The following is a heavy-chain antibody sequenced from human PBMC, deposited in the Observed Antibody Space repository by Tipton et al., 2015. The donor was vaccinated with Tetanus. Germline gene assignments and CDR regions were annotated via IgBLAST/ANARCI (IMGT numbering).Heavy chain of an antibody. CDR2: ISAYNGNT. J-gene: IGHJ2*01. V-gene: IGHV1-18*01. Sequence: QLVQSGAEVKKPGASVKVSCKASGYTFTSYGISWVRQAPGQGLEWMGWISAYNGNTNYAQKLQARVPMTTDTTTSTAYMELRSLKSHDPPVYYGARGGGPPPPQLQYYDSSGYWYFDLWGRGTLVTVSS. CDR3: ARGGGPPPPQLQYYDSSGYWYFDL. CDR1: GYTFTSYG. D-gene: IGHD3-22*01.